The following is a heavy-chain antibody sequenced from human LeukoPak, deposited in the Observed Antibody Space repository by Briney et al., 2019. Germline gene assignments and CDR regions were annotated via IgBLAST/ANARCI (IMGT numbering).Heavy chain of an antibody. J-gene: IGHJ3*02. CDR3: ARGHSRSLQRLDAFDI. Sequence: HGGSLRLSCVASGFTFSDYSMNWVRLAPGAGPNWVSFIDITSKYIYYGDSMKGRFTISRDNAKNLLYLQMDSLRVDDTALYYCARGHSRSLQRLDAFDIWGQGTMVTVSS. CDR1: GFTFSDYS. CDR2: IDITSKYI. D-gene: IGHD1-26*01. V-gene: IGHV3-21*06.